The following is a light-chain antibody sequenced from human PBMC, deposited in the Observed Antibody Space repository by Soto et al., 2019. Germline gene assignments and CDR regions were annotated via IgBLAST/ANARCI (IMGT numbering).Light chain of an antibody. V-gene: IGKV3-15*01. CDR3: QQYNIWPPWT. CDR1: QSVSTN. J-gene: IGKJ1*01. Sequence: EIVMTQSPATLSVSPGERVTLSCRASQSVSTNLAWYQQKPGQPPRLLIYGASTRATGIPGRFSGSGSDREFTLTISGLQSEDFAVYYCQQYNIWPPWTFGQGTKVDIK. CDR2: GAS.